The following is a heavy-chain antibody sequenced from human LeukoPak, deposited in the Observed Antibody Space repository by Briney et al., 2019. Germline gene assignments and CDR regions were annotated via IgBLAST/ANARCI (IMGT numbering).Heavy chain of an antibody. CDR3: ARGEGNWNYDY. D-gene: IGHD1-20*01. CDR2: INPSGGST. J-gene: IGHJ4*02. CDR1: GYTFTSYY. Sequence: ASVKVSCKASGYTFTSYYMHWVRQAPGQGLEWMGIINPSGGSTSYAQKFQGRVTMTRDTSTSTVYMELSRLRSDDTAVYYCARGEGNWNYDYWGQGTLVTVSS. V-gene: IGHV1-46*01.